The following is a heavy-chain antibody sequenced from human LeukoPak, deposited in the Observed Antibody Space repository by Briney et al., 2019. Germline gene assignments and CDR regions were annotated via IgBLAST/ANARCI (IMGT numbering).Heavy chain of an antibody. V-gene: IGHV4-39*02. J-gene: IGHJ4*02. CDR3: ATKGPRRGYFDY. Sequence: SETLSLTCIVSGGSTSGGNYYWGWIRRPPGKGLEWIGGISSSGNTYYNPSLKSRITISVDTSKNHFSLKLSSVTAADTAVYYCATKGPRRGYFDYWGQGTLVAVSS. CDR2: ISSSGNT. CDR1: GGSTSGGNYY.